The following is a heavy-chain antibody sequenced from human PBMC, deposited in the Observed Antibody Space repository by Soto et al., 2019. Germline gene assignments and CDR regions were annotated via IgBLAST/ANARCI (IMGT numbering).Heavy chain of an antibody. D-gene: IGHD1-26*01. CDR2: IRSKANSYAT. V-gene: IGHV3-73*01. Sequence: RRLSCAASGFTFSGSAMHWVRQASGKGLEWVGRIRSKANSYATAYAASVKGRFTISRDDSKNTAYLQMNSLKTEDTAVYYCTRIQLRGNWLDPWGQGTLVTVSS. J-gene: IGHJ5*02. CDR1: GFTFSGSA. CDR3: TRIQLRGNWLDP.